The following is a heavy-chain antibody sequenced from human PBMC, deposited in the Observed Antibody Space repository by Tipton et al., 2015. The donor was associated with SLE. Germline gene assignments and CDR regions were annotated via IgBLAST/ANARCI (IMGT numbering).Heavy chain of an antibody. V-gene: IGHV1-2*02. CDR2: INPNSGGT. Sequence: QLVQSGAEVKKPGAPVKVSCKASGYTFTGYYMHWVRQAPGQGLEWMGWINPNSGGTNYAQKFQGRVTMTRDTSISTASMELSRLSSDDSAVYYCARPRTYYDILPGYSPVAFDIWGQGTLVTVSS. D-gene: IGHD3-9*01. J-gene: IGHJ3*02. CDR3: ARPRTYYDILPGYSPVAFDI. CDR1: GYTFTGYY.